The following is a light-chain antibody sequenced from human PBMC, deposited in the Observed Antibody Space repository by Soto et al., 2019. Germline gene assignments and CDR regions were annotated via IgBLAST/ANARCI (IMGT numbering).Light chain of an antibody. Sequence: QSVLTQPPSVSGAPGQRVTISCTGSSSNIGAGYDVHWYQQLPGTAPKLLIYGNNNRPSGVPDRFSGSKSGTSASLAITGLQAEDEADCYCQSYDTSLSGRDVVFGGGTQLTVL. CDR1: SSNIGAGYD. CDR2: GNN. J-gene: IGLJ2*01. CDR3: QSYDTSLSGRDVV. V-gene: IGLV1-40*01.